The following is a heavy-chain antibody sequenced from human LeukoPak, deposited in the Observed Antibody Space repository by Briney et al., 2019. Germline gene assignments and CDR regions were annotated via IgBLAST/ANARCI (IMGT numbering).Heavy chain of an antibody. D-gene: IGHD6-6*01. CDR1: GGSISSYY. Sequence: SETLSLTCTVSGGSISSYYWSWIRQPAGKGLEWIGRIYTSGSTNYNPSLKSRVTVSVDTSKNQFSLKLSSVTAADTAVYYCARDLGSSSSSRFDPWGQGTLVTVSS. J-gene: IGHJ5*02. CDR2: IYTSGST. V-gene: IGHV4-4*07. CDR3: ARDLGSSSSSRFDP.